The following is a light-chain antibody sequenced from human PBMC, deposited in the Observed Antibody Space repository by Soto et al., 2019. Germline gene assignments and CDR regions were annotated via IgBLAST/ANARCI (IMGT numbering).Light chain of an antibody. J-gene: IGLJ3*02. CDR1: SSDVGGYNY. CDR2: EVT. V-gene: IGLV2-8*01. CDR3: SSYAASTSFYVV. Sequence: QSALTQPPSASGSPGQSVTISCTGTSSDVGGYNYVSWYQQYPGRAPKLMIYEVTKRPSGVPDRFSGSKSGNTASLTVSGLQAEDEADYYCSSYAASTSFYVVFGGGTKLTVL.